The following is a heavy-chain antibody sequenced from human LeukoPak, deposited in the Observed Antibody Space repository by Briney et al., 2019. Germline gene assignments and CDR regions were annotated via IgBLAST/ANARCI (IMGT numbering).Heavy chain of an antibody. D-gene: IGHD3-10*01. J-gene: IGHJ4*02. Sequence: GGSLRLSCAASGFTFGSYAMSWVRQAPGKGLEWVSSISGSGSSTSSADSVKGRFTISRDNAKNSLYLQMNSLRAEDTALYYCAKGSYGSGSYVDYWGQGTLITVSS. V-gene: IGHV3-23*01. CDR2: ISGSGSST. CDR3: AKGSYGSGSYVDY. CDR1: GFTFGSYA.